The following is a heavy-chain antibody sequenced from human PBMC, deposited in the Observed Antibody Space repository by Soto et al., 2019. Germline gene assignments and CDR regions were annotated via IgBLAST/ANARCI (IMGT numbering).Heavy chain of an antibody. CDR2: IGTAGDT. D-gene: IGHD2-2*01. CDR3: ARATRCSSTSCYGFYYYYMDV. CDR1: GFTFSSYD. J-gene: IGHJ6*03. V-gene: IGHV3-13*01. Sequence: GGSLRLSCAASGFTFSSYDMHWVRQATGKGLEWVSAIGTAGDTYYPGSVKGRFTISRENAKNSLYLQMNSLRAGDTAVYYCARATRCSSTSCYGFYYYYMDVWGKGTTVTVSS.